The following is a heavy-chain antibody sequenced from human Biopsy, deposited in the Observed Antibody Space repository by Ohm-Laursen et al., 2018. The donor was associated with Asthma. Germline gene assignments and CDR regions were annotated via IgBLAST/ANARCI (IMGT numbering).Heavy chain of an antibody. CDR2: ISYSGTT. V-gene: IGHV4-31*03. Sequence: SQTLSLTCTVSGDSISSPAYYWSWVRQHPGKGLEWIGYISYSGTTFYHPSLMSRLIISLDTSKNQFSLKLSSVTAADTAVYYCARLRGDGSGSSIDNYFGMDVWGQGTTVTVSS. J-gene: IGHJ6*02. D-gene: IGHD3-10*01. CDR3: ARLRGDGSGSSIDNYFGMDV. CDR1: GDSISSPAYY.